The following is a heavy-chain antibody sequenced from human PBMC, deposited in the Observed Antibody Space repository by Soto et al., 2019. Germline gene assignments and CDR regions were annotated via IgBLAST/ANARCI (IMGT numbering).Heavy chain of an antibody. CDR3: AKDRPAGVAAAALEPFDI. V-gene: IGHV3-23*01. CDR2: ISGSGGST. J-gene: IGHJ3*02. D-gene: IGHD6-13*01. Sequence: GGSLRLSCAASGFTFSSYAMSWVRQAPGKGLEWVSAISGSGGSTYYADSVKGRFTISRDNSKNTLYLQMNSLRAEDTAVYYCAKDRPAGVAAAALEPFDIWGQGTMVTVSS. CDR1: GFTFSSYA.